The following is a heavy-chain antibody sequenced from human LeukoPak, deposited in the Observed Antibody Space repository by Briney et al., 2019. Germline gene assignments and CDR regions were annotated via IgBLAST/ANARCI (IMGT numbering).Heavy chain of an antibody. CDR3: AREDSSGWYDY. V-gene: IGHV3-21*01. CDR1: GFTFSSYS. J-gene: IGHJ4*02. CDR2: ISSSSSYI. D-gene: IGHD6-19*01. Sequence: GGSLRLSCAAFGFTFSSYSINWVRQAPGKWLEWVSSISSSSSYIYYADSVKGRFTISRDNAKNSLYLQMISLRAQDTAVYYCAREDSSGWYDYWGQGTLVTVSS.